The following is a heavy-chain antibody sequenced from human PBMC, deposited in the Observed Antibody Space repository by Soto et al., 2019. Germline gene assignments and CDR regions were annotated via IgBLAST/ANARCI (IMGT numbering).Heavy chain of an antibody. CDR2: INPSGGST. D-gene: IGHD2-15*01. CDR3: ARDLSGNPGY. V-gene: IGHV1-46*01. J-gene: IGHJ4*02. Sequence: GPVKVSCKASGYTFTSYYMHWVRQAPGQGLEWMGIINPSGGSTSYAQKLQGRVTMTTDTSTSTAYMELRSLRSDDTAVYYCARDLSGNPGYWGQGTLVTVSS. CDR1: GYTFTSYY.